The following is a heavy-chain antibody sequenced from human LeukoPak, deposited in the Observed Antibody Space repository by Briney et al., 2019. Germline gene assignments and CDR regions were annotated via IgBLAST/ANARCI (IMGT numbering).Heavy chain of an antibody. Sequence: ASVKVSCKASGYTFTGYYMHWVRQAPGQGLEWMGWINPNSGGTNYAQKFQGRVTMTRDTSISTAYMELRSLRSDDTAVYYCASVKYYYDSSGYYQFDYWGQGTLVTVSS. CDR1: GYTFTGYY. CDR2: INPNSGGT. V-gene: IGHV1-2*02. D-gene: IGHD3-22*01. CDR3: ASVKYYYDSSGYYQFDY. J-gene: IGHJ4*02.